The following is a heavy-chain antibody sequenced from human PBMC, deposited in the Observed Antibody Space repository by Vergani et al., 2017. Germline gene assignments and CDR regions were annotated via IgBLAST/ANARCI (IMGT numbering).Heavy chain of an antibody. J-gene: IGHJ4*02. CDR1: GFTFSSYA. D-gene: IGHD1-1*01. CDR2: ISGSGSST. V-gene: IGHV3-23*01. CDR3: ARDRVTIQLERQHHFDY. Sequence: EVQLLESGGGLVQPGGSLRLSCAASGFTFSSYAMSWVRQAPGKGLEWVSAISGSGSSTYYADSVKGRFTIARDNSKNTLYLQMNSLRAEDTAVYYCARDRVTIQLERQHHFDYWGQGTLVTVSS.